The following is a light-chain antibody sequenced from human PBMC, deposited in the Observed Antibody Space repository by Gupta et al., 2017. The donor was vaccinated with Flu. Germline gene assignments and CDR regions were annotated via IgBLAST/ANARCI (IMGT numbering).Light chain of an antibody. J-gene: IGKJ2*01. CDR3: QQRSNYT. Sequence: EIVLTQSPATLSLSPGERATLSCRASQSVNSYLAWYQQKPGQAPRLLIYDASNRATGIPARFSGSGSGTDFTLTISSLEPEDFAVYYCQQRSNYTFGQGTTLEIK. CDR1: QSVNSY. V-gene: IGKV3-11*01. CDR2: DAS.